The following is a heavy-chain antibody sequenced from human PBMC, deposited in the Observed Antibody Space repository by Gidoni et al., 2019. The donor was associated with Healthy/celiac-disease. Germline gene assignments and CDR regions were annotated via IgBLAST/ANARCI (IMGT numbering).Heavy chain of an antibody. D-gene: IGHD2-2*01. CDR3: ARGVNIVVVPAAMRSRYYYYYMDV. CDR1: SSYA. CDR2: ISYDGSNK. V-gene: IGHV3-30*01. J-gene: IGHJ6*03. Sequence: SSYAMHWVRQAPGKGLEWVAVISYDGSNKYYADSVKGRFTIYRDNSKNTLYLQMNSLRAEDTAVYYCARGVNIVVVPAAMRSRYYYYYMDVWGKGTTVTVSS.